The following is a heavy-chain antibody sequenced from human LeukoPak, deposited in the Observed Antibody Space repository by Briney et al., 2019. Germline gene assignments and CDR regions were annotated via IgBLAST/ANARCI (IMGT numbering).Heavy chain of an antibody. CDR3: ARAPLNYVRGIYYYMDV. D-gene: IGHD3-10*02. Sequence: SVKVSCKASGGTFSSYAISWVRQAPGQGLEWMGGIIPIFGTANYAQKFQGRVTITADESTSTAYMELSSLRSEDTAVYYCARAPLNYVRGIYYYMDVWGKGTTVTVSS. CDR2: IIPIFGTA. J-gene: IGHJ6*03. V-gene: IGHV1-69*01. CDR1: GGTFSSYA.